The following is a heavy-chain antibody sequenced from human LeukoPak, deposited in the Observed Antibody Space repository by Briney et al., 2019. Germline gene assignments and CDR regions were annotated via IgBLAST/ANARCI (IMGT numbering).Heavy chain of an antibody. D-gene: IGHD5-12*01. Sequence: GESLKISCKGSGYSFTTYWIAWVRQMPGKGLEWMGLIYPGDSDIRYSPSFQGQVTISADKSITTAYLQWSSLKASDTAMYHCARHGGTYAYDYWGQGILVTVSS. CDR3: ARHGGTYAYDY. CDR1: GYSFTTYW. CDR2: IYPGDSDI. V-gene: IGHV5-51*01. J-gene: IGHJ4*02.